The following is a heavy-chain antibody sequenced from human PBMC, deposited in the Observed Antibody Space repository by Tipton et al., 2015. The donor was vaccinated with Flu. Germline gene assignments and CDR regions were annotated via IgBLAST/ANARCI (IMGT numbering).Heavy chain of an antibody. J-gene: IGHJ4*02. Sequence: TLSLTCNVSGASISSGSYYCNWIRQPPGKGLEWIGFSYYSGSTSYNPSLKSRVTISVDTSRNQFSLNLKSVTAADTAVYYCARDRGWPAALDYWSQGILVAVSS. D-gene: IGHD3-10*01. V-gene: IGHV4-61*01. CDR2: SYYSGST. CDR3: ARDRGWPAALDY. CDR1: GASISSGSYY.